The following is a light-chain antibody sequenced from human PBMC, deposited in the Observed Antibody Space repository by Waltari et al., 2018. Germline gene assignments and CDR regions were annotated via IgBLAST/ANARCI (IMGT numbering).Light chain of an antibody. Sequence: SYVLTQPASVSVAPGKTARITCEGNNIGGKTVHWYQLRPGQAPVLVVHEDSDRPSGIPERFSGYKSGNTAPLGISGVECGDEGDYYCQVWEGRSDHDVFGTGTAVSV. CDR2: EDS. CDR1: NIGGKT. CDR3: QVWEGRSDHDV. J-gene: IGLJ1*01. V-gene: IGLV3-21*03.